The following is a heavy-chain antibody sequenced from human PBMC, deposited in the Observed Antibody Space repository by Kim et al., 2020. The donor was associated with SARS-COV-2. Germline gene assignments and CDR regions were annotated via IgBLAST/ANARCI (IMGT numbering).Heavy chain of an antibody. Sequence: ASVKVSCKASGYTFTSYYMHWVRQAPGQGLEWMGIINPSGGSTSYAQKFQGRVTMTRDTSTSTVYMELSSLRSEDTAVYYCARGGDGYNYNYYYGMDVWGQGTTVTVSS. D-gene: IGHD5-12*01. CDR1: GYTFTSYY. CDR3: ARGGDGYNYNYYYGMDV. J-gene: IGHJ6*02. V-gene: IGHV1-46*01. CDR2: INPSGGST.